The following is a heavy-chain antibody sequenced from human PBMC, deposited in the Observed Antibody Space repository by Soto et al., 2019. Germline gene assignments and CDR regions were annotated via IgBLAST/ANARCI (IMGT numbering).Heavy chain of an antibody. CDR3: ARDSVELELPSLTYYYYGMDV. CDR2: IYSGGST. Sequence: GGSLRLSCAASGFTVSSNYMSWVRQAPGKGLEWVSVIYSGGSTYYADSVKGRFTISRDNSKNTLYLQMNSLRAEDTAVYYCARDSVELELPSLTYYYYGMDVWGQGTTVTVSS. J-gene: IGHJ6*02. CDR1: GFTVSSNY. V-gene: IGHV3-53*01. D-gene: IGHD1-7*01.